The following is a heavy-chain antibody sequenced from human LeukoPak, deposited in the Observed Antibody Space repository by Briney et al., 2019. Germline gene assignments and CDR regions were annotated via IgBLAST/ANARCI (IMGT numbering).Heavy chain of an antibody. V-gene: IGHV4-61*02. Sequence: SETLSLTCTVSGGSISSGSHYWSWIRQPAGEGLEWIGRIYSSGNTNYNPSLKSRVTISVDTSKNQFSLKLSSVTAADTAIYYCARGIPVAGLFDYWGQGALVAVSP. CDR3: ARGIPVAGLFDY. CDR2: IYSSGNT. D-gene: IGHD6-19*01. J-gene: IGHJ4*02. CDR1: GGSISSGSHY.